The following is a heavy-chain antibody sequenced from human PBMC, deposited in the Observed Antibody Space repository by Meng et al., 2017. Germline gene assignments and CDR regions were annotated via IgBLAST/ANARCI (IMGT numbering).Heavy chain of an antibody. J-gene: IGHJ4*02. CDR2: IYSGGST. CDR1: GFTVSSNY. Sequence: EVQVVETGGGLIQPGGSLRLSCAASGFTVSSNYMSWVRQAPGKGLEWVSVIYSGGSTYYADSVKGRFTISRDNSKNTLYLQMNSLRAEDTAVYYCARAVTRYYFDYWGQGTLVTVSS. CDR3: ARAVTRYYFDY. D-gene: IGHD4-17*01. V-gene: IGHV3-53*02.